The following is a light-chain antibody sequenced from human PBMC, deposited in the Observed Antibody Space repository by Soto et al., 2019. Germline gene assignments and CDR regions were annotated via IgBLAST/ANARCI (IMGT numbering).Light chain of an antibody. Sequence: QSVLTQPPSASETPGQRVTLYCSGSSSNIGRNAVNWYQHLPGTAPKLLIYNNNHRPSGVPDRFSGSKSGTSASLAISGLQSEDEADYYCAAWDDSLSGLLFGGGTKRTVL. V-gene: IGLV1-44*01. J-gene: IGLJ3*02. CDR3: AAWDDSLSGLL. CDR1: SSNIGRNA. CDR2: NNN.